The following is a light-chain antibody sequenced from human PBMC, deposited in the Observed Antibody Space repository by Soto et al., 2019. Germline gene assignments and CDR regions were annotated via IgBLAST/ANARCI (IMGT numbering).Light chain of an antibody. CDR3: QKYNSVPL. CDR1: QGISNY. J-gene: IGKJ3*01. Sequence: DIQMTQSRSSLSASVGDRVTITCRASQGISNYIAWYQQKPGKAPKLLISAASTLQSGVPSRFSGSGSGTDFTLTISSLQPVDVATYSCQKYNSVPLFGPGTKVDIK. CDR2: AAS. V-gene: IGKV1-27*01.